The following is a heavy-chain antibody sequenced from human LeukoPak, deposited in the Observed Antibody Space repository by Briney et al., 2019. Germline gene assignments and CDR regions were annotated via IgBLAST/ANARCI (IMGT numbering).Heavy chain of an antibody. CDR3: ARVRTALTNWFDP. V-gene: IGHV3-66*01. CDR2: IYSGGNT. Sequence: GGSLRLSCAASGFTVSSNYMSWVRQAPGKGLEWVSAIYSGGNTYYADSVKGRFTISRDNSENTLSLQMNSLRAEDTAVYYCARVRTALTNWFDPWGQGTLVTVAS. D-gene: IGHD4-17*01. CDR1: GFTVSSNY. J-gene: IGHJ5*02.